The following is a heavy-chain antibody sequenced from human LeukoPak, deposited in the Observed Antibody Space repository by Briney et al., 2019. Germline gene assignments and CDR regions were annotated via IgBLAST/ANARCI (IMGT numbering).Heavy chain of an antibody. CDR1: GFTFSSYW. CDR2: IKQDGSEK. V-gene: IGHV3-7*03. CDR3: ARGSYYYGSGSYYESYYFDY. D-gene: IGHD3-10*01. Sequence: PGGSLRLSCAASGFTFSSYWMSWVRQAPGKGLEWVANIKQDGSEKYYVDSVKGRFTNSRDNDKNSLYLQMNSLRAEDTAVYYCARGSYYYGSGSYYESYYFDYWGEGTLVTVSS. J-gene: IGHJ4*02.